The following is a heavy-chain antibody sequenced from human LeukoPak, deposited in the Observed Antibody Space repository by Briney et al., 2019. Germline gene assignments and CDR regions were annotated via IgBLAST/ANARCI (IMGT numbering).Heavy chain of an antibody. Sequence: GGSLRLSCAASGFTVSSSYMSWVRQAPGPGLEWGSVIYSGGSTYYADSVKGRFTISRDNSKNTLYLQMNSLRAEDTAVYYCASLTRPDGEGDGPGYFDYWGQGTLVTVSS. V-gene: IGHV3-66*01. CDR2: IYSGGST. J-gene: IGHJ4*02. CDR1: GFTVSSSY. D-gene: IGHD3-10*01. CDR3: ASLTRPDGEGDGPGYFDY.